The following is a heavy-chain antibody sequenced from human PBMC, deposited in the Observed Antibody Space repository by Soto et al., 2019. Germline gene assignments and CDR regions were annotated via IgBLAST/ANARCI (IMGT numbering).Heavy chain of an antibody. J-gene: IGHJ4*02. CDR1: GFTFTNFA. Sequence: VQLLESGGGLVQPGGSLRLSCAASGFTFTNFAMSWVRQAPGKGLDWVSSLSPGGGCTYYADSVTGRFTISRDNTKRSLFLQMDSLRAEDTATYYCVREDCTYGGCYNYYWGQGSLLTVSS. CDR3: VREDCTYGGCYNYY. V-gene: IGHV3-23*01. CDR2: LSPGGGCT. D-gene: IGHD2-21*02.